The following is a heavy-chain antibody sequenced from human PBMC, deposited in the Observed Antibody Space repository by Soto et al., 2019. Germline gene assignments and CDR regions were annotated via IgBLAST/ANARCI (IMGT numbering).Heavy chain of an antibody. CDR2: IYYSGST. CDR1: GGSISSYY. V-gene: IGHV4-59*08. CDR3: ASTGVTDAFDI. Sequence: PSETLSLTCTVSGGSISSYYWSWIRQPPGKGLEWIGYIYYSGSTNYNPSLRSRVTISVDTSKNQFSLKLSSVTAADTAVYYCASTGVTDAFDIWGQGTMVTVS. J-gene: IGHJ3*02. D-gene: IGHD2-8*01.